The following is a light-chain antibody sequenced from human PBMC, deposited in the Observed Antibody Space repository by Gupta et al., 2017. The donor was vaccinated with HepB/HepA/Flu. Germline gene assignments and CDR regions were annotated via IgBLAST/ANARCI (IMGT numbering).Light chain of an antibody. Sequence: EVVMTQSTATLSISPGERATLSCRASQNVRTNLGWYQHKPGQAPRLLIYGASNRATGIPARFSGSGSGTEFTLTISSLQSEDFAVYYWQQYNNWPPYTFGQGTKLEIK. V-gene: IGKV3-15*01. CDR2: GAS. J-gene: IGKJ2*01. CDR1: QNVRTN. CDR3: QQYNNWPPYT.